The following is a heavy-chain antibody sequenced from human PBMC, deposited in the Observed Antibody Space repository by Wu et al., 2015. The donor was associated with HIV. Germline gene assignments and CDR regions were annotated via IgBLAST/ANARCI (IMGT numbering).Heavy chain of an antibody. V-gene: IGHV1-2*02. CDR1: GYTFTGYY. Sequence: QVQLVQSGAEVKKPGASVKVSCKASGYTFTGYYMHWVRQAPGQGLEWMGWINPNSGGTNYAQKFQGRVTMTRDTSISTAYMELSRLRSDDTAVYYCARTRLSHPTIVVVVAAYFDYWGQGTLVTVSS. J-gene: IGHJ4*02. D-gene: IGHD2-15*01. CDR2: INPNSGGT. CDR3: ARTRLSHPTIVVVVAAYFDY.